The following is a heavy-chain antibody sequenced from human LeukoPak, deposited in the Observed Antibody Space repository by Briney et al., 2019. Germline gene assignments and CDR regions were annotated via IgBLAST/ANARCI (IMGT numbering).Heavy chain of an antibody. D-gene: IGHD2-2*01. J-gene: IGHJ5*02. CDR3: ARGIVVVPAYNWFDP. Sequence: NPSETPSLTCAVYGGSFSGYYWSWIRQPPGKGLEWIGEINHSGSTNYNPSLKSRVTISVDTSKNQFSLKLSSVTAADTAVYYCARGIVVVPAYNWFDPWGQGTLVTVSS. V-gene: IGHV4-34*01. CDR1: GGSFSGYY. CDR2: INHSGST.